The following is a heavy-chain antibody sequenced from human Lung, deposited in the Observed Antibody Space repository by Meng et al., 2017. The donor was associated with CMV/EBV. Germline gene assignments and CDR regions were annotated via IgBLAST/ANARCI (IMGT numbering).Heavy chain of an antibody. CDR3: AKSGQGDTSSGMDG. D-gene: IGHD3-10*01. Sequence: GSXRISCAASGFTFDDYPMHWVRQAPGKGLEWVSLISWDGGSTYYADSVKGRFTISREKSKNSLYLEMNSLRTEDTALYYCAKSGQGDTSSGMDGWGQGTXVTVSS. V-gene: IGHV3-43*01. CDR1: GFTFDDYP. CDR2: ISWDGGST. J-gene: IGHJ6*02.